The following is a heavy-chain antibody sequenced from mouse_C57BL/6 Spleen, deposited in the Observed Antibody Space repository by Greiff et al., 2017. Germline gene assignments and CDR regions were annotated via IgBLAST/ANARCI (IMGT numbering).Heavy chain of an antibody. CDR2: IYPSDSET. V-gene: IGHV1-61*01. Sequence: QVQLQQPGAELVRPGSSVKLSCKASGYTFTSYWMDWVKQRPGQGLEWIGNIYPSDSETHYNQKFKDKATLTVDKSSSTAYMQLSSLTSEDSAVYDCARSAQATNYYAMDYWGQGTSVTVSS. D-gene: IGHD3-2*02. CDR3: ARSAQATNYYAMDY. CDR1: GYTFTSYW. J-gene: IGHJ4*01.